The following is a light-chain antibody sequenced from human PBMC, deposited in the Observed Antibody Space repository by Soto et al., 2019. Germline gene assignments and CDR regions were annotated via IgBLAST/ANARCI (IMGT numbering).Light chain of an antibody. V-gene: IGKV1-5*03. CDR3: QQDDTYPRT. J-gene: IGKJ1*01. CDR1: QSISNW. CDR2: KAS. Sequence: DIQMTQSPSTLSASVGDRVTITCRASQSISNWLDWYQQKPGKDPKLLLFKASTIESGVPSRFSGSGSGKEFTLNISSLHHDDFATYHCQQDDTYPRTFGQGTKVDIK.